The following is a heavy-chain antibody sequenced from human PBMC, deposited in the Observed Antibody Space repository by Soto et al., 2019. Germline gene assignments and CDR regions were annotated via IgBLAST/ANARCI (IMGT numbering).Heavy chain of an antibody. Sequence: QVQLVESGGGVVQPGRSLRLSCAASGLTFSSYGMHWVRQAPGKGLEWVAVIWYDGSNKYYADSVKGRFTISRDNSKNTLYLQMNSLRAEDTAVYYCARDYPLWAGSAFDIWGQGTMVTVSS. J-gene: IGHJ3*02. CDR1: GLTFSSYG. CDR3: ARDYPLWAGSAFDI. V-gene: IGHV3-33*01. CDR2: IWYDGSNK. D-gene: IGHD1-26*01.